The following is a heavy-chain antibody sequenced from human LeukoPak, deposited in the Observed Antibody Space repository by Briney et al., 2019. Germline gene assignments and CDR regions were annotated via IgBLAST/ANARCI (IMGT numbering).Heavy chain of an antibody. J-gene: IGHJ4*02. V-gene: IGHV1-69*13. CDR3: ARAFPTIAAAGRDHFDY. CDR1: GGTFSSYA. D-gene: IGHD6-13*01. CDR2: IIPIFGTA. Sequence: SVKVSCKASGGTFSSYAISWVRQAPGQGLEWMGGIIPIFGTANYAQKFQGRVTITADESTSTAYMELSSLRSEDTAVYYCARAFPTIAAAGRDHFDYWGQGTLVTVSS.